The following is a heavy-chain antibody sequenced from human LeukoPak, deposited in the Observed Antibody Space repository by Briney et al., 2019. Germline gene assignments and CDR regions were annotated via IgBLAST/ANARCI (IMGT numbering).Heavy chain of an antibody. Sequence: PGGSLRLSCVASGFTFSSYWMHWVRQAPVKALVWVSRINSDGSSTSYADSVKGRFTISRDNAKNTLYLQMNSLRAEDTAVYYCARAQIVVTETFDYWGQGTLVTVSS. V-gene: IGHV3-74*01. CDR3: ARAQIVVTETFDY. J-gene: IGHJ4*02. CDR1: GFTFSSYW. D-gene: IGHD2-21*02. CDR2: INSDGSST.